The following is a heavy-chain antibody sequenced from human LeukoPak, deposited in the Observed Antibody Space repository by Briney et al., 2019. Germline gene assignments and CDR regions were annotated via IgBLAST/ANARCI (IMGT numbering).Heavy chain of an antibody. CDR2: ISGYQGST. Sequence: GASVKVSCKASGYTFTNYGITWVRQAPGQGLEWMGWISGYQGSTKYAQNFQGRVTMTIDTSTSTAYMDLRSLRSDDTSIYFCARSDLGTNTAGPFHYWGQGTLVAVSS. J-gene: IGHJ4*02. D-gene: IGHD5-24*01. V-gene: IGHV1-18*01. CDR3: ARSDLGTNTAGPFHY. CDR1: GYTFTNYG.